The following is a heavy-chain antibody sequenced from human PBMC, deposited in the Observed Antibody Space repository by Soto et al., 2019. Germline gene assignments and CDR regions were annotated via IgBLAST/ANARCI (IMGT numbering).Heavy chain of an antibody. D-gene: IGHD3-16*01. CDR2: ISISGDRT. V-gene: IGHV3-23*01. CDR1: GFTFNNYA. Sequence: EVQLLESGGGLVQPGGSLRLSCVASGFTFNNYAMSWVRQDPGKGLDWVASISISGDRTYYASGEGRFTISRDNSKSTLYLQMHSLRAEGPAVSSCEKVQATWGMVAPFDYWGPGTRVTVSS. J-gene: IGHJ4*02. CDR3: EKVQATWGMVAPFDY.